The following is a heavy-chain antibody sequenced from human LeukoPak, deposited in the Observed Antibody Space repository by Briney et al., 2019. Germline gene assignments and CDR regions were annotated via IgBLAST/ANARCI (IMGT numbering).Heavy chain of an antibody. Sequence: SETLSLTCTVSGDSFTSVTDYWAWIRQPPGKGLEWIASGDYSGGTYYNPSLKSRVTISVDRSKNQFSLKLSSVTAADTAVYYCARDLGVTTQSPGWFDPWGQGTLVTVSS. CDR2: GDYSGGT. D-gene: IGHD4-11*01. V-gene: IGHV4-39*07. J-gene: IGHJ5*02. CDR1: GDSFTSVTDY. CDR3: ARDLGVTTQSPGWFDP.